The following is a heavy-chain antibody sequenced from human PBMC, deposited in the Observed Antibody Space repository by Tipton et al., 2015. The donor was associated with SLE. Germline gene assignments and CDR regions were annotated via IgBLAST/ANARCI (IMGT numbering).Heavy chain of an antibody. V-gene: IGHV3-69-1*01. CDR3: ARRVEGAFDF. Sequence: SLRLSCVGSGFMYSDYTMSWVRQAPGKGLEWVSAIRANFYTSYPDSVRGRFTISRANSENSLFLQMNGLRPDDTGVYYCARRVEGAFDFWGQGTVVTVSA. J-gene: IGHJ3*01. CDR1: GFMYSDYT. D-gene: IGHD1-1*01. CDR2: IRANFYT.